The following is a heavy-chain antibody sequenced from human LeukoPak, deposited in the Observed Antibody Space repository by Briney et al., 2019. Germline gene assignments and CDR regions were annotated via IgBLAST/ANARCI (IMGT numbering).Heavy chain of an antibody. CDR3: ARGAGGDFWSGYYGNAFDI. CDR1: GYTFTTYG. Sequence: GASVKVSCKASGYTFTTYGITWVRQAPGQGLEWMGWISAYNGNTKYAQKLRDRVTMTTDTSTSTAYMDLRSLRSDDTAVYYCARGAGGDFWSGYYGNAFDIWGQGTMVTVSS. J-gene: IGHJ3*02. D-gene: IGHD3-3*01. V-gene: IGHV1-18*01. CDR2: ISAYNGNT.